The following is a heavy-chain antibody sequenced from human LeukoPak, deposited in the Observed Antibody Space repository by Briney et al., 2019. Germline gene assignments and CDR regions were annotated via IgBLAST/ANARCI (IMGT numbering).Heavy chain of an antibody. Sequence: ASVKVSCKASGYTFTSYEINWVRQATGQGLEWMGWMNPNSGDTGYAQKFQSRVTMTRDTSISTAYMELSSLRSEDTAVYYCARDILTGPTNWFDPWGQGTLVTVSS. CDR2: MNPNSGDT. D-gene: IGHD3-9*01. J-gene: IGHJ5*02. CDR3: ARDILTGPTNWFDP. V-gene: IGHV1-8*01. CDR1: GYTFTSYE.